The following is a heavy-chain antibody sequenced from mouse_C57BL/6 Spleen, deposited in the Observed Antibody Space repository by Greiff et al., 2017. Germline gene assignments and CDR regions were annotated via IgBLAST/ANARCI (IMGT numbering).Heavy chain of an antibody. D-gene: IGHD2-3*01. CDR3: ARGGLYDGTQDY. J-gene: IGHJ2*01. CDR2: INPNNGGT. V-gene: IGHV1-22*01. CDR1: GYTFTDYN. Sequence: EVQRVEAGPELVKPGASVKMSCKASGYTFTDYNMHRVKQSHGKSLGWIGYINPNNGGTSYNQKFKGKATLTVNKSSSTAYMELRSLTSEDSAVYYCARGGLYDGTQDYWGQGTTLTVSS.